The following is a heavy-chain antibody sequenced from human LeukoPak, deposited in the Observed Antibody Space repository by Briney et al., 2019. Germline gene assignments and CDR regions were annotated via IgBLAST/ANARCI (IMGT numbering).Heavy chain of an antibody. V-gene: IGHV1-69*05. D-gene: IGHD3-10*01. CDR3: ARDAVPYYYGSGSHYTFDY. Sequence: GSSVKVSCKASGGTFSSYAISWVRQAPEQGLEWMGGIIPIFGTANYAQKFQGRVTITTDESTSTAYMELSSLRSEDTAVYYCARDAVPYYYGSGSHYTFDYWGQGTLVTVSS. J-gene: IGHJ4*02. CDR2: IIPIFGTA. CDR1: GGTFSSYA.